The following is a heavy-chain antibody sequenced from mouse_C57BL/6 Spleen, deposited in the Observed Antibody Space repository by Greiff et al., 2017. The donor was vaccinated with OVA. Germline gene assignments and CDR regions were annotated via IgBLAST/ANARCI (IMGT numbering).Heavy chain of an antibody. CDR3: ANPYYYGSSSLAY. CDR2: IYPGDGDT. CDR1: GYAFSSSW. J-gene: IGHJ3*01. V-gene: IGHV1-82*01. D-gene: IGHD1-1*01. Sequence: QVQLQQSGPELVKPGASVKISCKASGYAFSSSWMNWVKQRPGKGLEWIGRIYPGDGDTNYNGKFKGKATLTADKSSSTAYMQLSSLTSEDSAVYFCANPYYYGSSSLAYWGQGTLVTVSA.